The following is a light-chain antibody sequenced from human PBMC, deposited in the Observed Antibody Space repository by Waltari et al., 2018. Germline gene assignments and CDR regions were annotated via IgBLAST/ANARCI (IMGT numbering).Light chain of an antibody. J-gene: IGKJ5*01. Sequence: DIVMTQSPDSLAVSLGERATLSCKSSQTVLYTTNNKNYLAWYQQKPGQPPQLLIYWASTRESGVPDRFSCSGSGTDFTLTISSMQAEDVAVYYCQQYYTTPITFGQGTRLEIK. CDR3: QQYYTTPIT. CDR1: QTVLYTTNNKNY. CDR2: WAS. V-gene: IGKV4-1*01.